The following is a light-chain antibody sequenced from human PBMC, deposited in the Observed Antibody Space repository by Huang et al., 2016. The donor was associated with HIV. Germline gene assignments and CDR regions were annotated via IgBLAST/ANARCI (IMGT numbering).Light chain of an antibody. CDR2: AAS. J-gene: IGKJ1*01. V-gene: IGKV1-NL1*01. CDR3: QQYYIFPPT. Sequence: DIQMTQSPSSLSASVGHRVTITCRASQVISNSLAWYQQSPWKAPKLLLYAASILQSGVPSRFSGGGSGTYYTLTISSLQPEEFATYFCQQYYIFPPTFGQGTKVEIK. CDR1: QVISNS.